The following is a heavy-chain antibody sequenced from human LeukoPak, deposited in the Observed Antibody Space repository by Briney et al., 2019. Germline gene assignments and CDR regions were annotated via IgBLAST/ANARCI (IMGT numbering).Heavy chain of an antibody. CDR3: AIPFSSIWLFVFDP. J-gene: IGHJ5*02. Sequence: SETLSLTCIVSGGSPSSYYSSWIRHPPEEGLGWIGYIYYSGSTTYNPSLKSRVTRSVDTSKNQFSLKLSSVTAADTAVYYCAIPFSSIWLFVFDPWGQGTLVTVSS. V-gene: IGHV4-59*01. CDR1: GGSPSSYY. D-gene: IGHD6-13*01. CDR2: IYYSGST.